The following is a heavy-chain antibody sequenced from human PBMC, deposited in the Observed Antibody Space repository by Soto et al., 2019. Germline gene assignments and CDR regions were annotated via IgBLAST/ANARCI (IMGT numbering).Heavy chain of an antibody. Sequence: GSLRLSCAASGFTFSSYAMHWVRQAPGKGLEWVAVISYDGSNKYYADSVKGRFTISRDNSKNTLYLQMNSLRADDTAVYYCARDKFITNYADDNPYGMDVWGQGTTVTVSS. V-gene: IGHV3-30-3*01. CDR2: ISYDGSNK. D-gene: IGHD3-3*01. J-gene: IGHJ6*02. CDR3: ARDKFITNYADDNPYGMDV. CDR1: GFTFSSYA.